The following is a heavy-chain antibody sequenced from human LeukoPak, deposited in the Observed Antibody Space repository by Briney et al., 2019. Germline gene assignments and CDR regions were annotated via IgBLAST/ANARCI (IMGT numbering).Heavy chain of an antibody. CDR2: IIPIFGTA. J-gene: IGHJ6*02. CDR3: ARERACTTVITSCYYYYGMDV. V-gene: IGHV1-69*13. D-gene: IGHD4-17*01. Sequence: ASVKVSCKASGGTFSSYAISWVRQAPGQGLEWMGGIIPIFGTANYAQKFQGRVTITADESTSTAYMELSSLRSEDTAVYYCARERACTTVITSCYYYYGMDVWGQGTTVTVSS. CDR1: GGTFSSYA.